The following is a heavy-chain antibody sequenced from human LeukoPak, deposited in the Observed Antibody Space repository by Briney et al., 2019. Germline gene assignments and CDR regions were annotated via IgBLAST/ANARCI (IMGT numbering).Heavy chain of an antibody. CDR3: AKDYSSSWYGDFDY. CDR2: ISGSGGST. Sequence: GGSLRLSCAASGFTFSSYAMSWVRQAPRKGLEWVSAISGSGGSTYYADSVKGRFTISRDNSKNTLYLQMNSLRAEDTAVYYCAKDYSSSWYGDFDYWGQGTLVTVSS. CDR1: GFTFSSYA. J-gene: IGHJ4*02. V-gene: IGHV3-23*01. D-gene: IGHD6-13*01.